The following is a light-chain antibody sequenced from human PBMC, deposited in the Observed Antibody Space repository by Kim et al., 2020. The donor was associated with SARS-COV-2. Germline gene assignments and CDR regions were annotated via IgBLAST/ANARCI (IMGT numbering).Light chain of an antibody. V-gene: IGLV3-1*01. CDR3: QAWATNTVI. CDR2: EDA. Sequence: SYELTQPHSVSVSPGQTASITCSGETLGDKYVSWYQHRAGQSPVLVIYEDATRPSGIPERFSGSNSGNTATLTISETQPVDEADFFCQAWATNTVIFGGG. CDR1: TLGDKY. J-gene: IGLJ2*01.